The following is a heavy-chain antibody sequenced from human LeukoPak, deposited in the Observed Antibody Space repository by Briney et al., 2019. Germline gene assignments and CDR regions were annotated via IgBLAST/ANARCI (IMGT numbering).Heavy chain of an antibody. V-gene: IGHV3-30*02. J-gene: IGHJ4*02. Sequence: PGGSLRLSCAASGFTFSSYGMHWVRQAPGKGLEWVAFIRYDGSNKYYADSVKGRFTISRDNSKNTLYLQMNCLRAEDTAVYYCAKDRREYSSGWYLDYWGQGTLVTVSS. CDR1: GFTFSSYG. CDR2: IRYDGSNK. D-gene: IGHD6-19*01. CDR3: AKDRREYSSGWYLDY.